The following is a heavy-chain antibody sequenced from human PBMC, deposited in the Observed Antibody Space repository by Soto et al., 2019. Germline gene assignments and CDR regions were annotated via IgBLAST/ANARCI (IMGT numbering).Heavy chain of an antibody. J-gene: IGHJ4*02. V-gene: IGHV1-69*13. Sequence: GASVKVSCKASGGTFSSYAISWVRQAPGQGLEWMGGIIPIFGTANYAQKFQGRVTITADESTSTAYMELSSLRSEDTAVYYCARDPGSSSSGWYYYFDYWGQGTLVTVSS. CDR2: IIPIFGTA. D-gene: IGHD6-19*01. CDR3: ARDPGSSSSGWYYYFDY. CDR1: GGTFSSYA.